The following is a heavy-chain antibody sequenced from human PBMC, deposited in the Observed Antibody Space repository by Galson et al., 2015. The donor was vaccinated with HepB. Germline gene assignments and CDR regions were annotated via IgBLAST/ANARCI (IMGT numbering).Heavy chain of an antibody. Sequence: CAISGDSVSSNNAVWNWIRQSPSRGFEWLGRTYYRSNWRKDYAIFVKSRISIDADVSKNQISLQLNSMTPEDTAIYYCAYGVDVWGQGTTVTVS. J-gene: IGHJ6*02. CDR1: GDSVSSNNAV. CDR2: TYYRSNWRK. V-gene: IGHV6-1*01. CDR3: AYGVDV.